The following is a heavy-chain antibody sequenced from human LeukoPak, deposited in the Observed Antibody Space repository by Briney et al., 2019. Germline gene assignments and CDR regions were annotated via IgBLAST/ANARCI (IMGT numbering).Heavy chain of an antibody. V-gene: IGHV3-23*01. CDR3: AKDDAWLQYND. J-gene: IGHJ4*02. CDR2: ISSIDGST. Sequence: GGTLRLSCAASGFTFSSYGMSWVRQAPGKGLEWVSGISSIDGSTYYADSVKGRFTVSRDNSKNTLYLQMNSLRAEDTAVYYCAKDDAWLQYNDWGQGTLVTVSS. CDR1: GFTFSSYG. D-gene: IGHD5-24*01.